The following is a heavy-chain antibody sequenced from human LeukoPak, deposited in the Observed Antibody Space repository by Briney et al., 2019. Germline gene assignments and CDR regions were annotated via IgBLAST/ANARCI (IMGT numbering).Heavy chain of an antibody. V-gene: IGHV1-46*01. Sequence: ASVKLSCKASGYTLTSYHIHWVRQAPGQGLEWMGIINPSGGTTSCAQNFQGRLTMTWDTSTSTVYMEVSSLTSDDSAVYYCARAPRDKYFDYWGQGTLVTVSS. CDR3: ARAPRDKYFDY. J-gene: IGHJ4*02. D-gene: IGHD3-10*01. CDR2: INPSGGTT. CDR1: GYTLTSYH.